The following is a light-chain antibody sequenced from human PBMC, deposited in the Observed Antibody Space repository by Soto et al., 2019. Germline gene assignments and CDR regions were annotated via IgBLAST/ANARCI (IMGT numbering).Light chain of an antibody. CDR3: SSYTPSMIRL. J-gene: IGLJ2*01. V-gene: IGLV2-14*01. CDR2: DVS. Sequence: QSALTQPASVSGSPGQSITISCDGPSSDIGAYNYVSWYQQHPGKAPKVMIYDVSNRPSGVSNRFSGSKSGNTASLTISGLQTEDEADYYCSSYTPSMIRLFGGGTKLTVL. CDR1: SSDIGAYNY.